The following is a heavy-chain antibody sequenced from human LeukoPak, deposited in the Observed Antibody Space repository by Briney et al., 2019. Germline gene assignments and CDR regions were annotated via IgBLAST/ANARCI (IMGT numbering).Heavy chain of an antibody. CDR3: ARWGYYYDSSGYYNDAFDI. V-gene: IGHV7-4-1*02. J-gene: IGHJ3*02. D-gene: IGHD3-22*01. CDR1: GYTFTSYA. Sequence: ASVKVSCKASGYTFTSYAMNWVRQAPGQGLECMGWINTNTGNPTYAQGFTGRFVFSLDTSVSTAYLQISSLKAEDTAVYYCARWGYYYDSSGYYNDAFDIWGQGTMVTVSS. CDR2: INTNTGNP.